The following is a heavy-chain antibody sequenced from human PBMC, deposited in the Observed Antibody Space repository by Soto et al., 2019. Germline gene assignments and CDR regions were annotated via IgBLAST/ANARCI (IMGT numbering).Heavy chain of an antibody. CDR1: GYTFTSYG. D-gene: IGHD6-13*01. CDR2: LSAYNGNT. J-gene: IGHJ4*02. V-gene: IGHV1-18*01. Sequence: ASVKVSCKASGYTFTSYGISWVRPAPGQGLEWMGWLSAYNGNTNYAQKLQGRVTMTTDTSTGTAYMELRSLRSDDTAVYYCARGRHSSSPFDYWGQGTLVTVSS. CDR3: ARGRHSSSPFDY.